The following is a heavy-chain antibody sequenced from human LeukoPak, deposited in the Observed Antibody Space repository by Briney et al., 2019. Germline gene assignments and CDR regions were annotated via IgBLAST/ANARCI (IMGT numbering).Heavy chain of an antibody. Sequence: RPGGSLRLSCAASGFTFSLYWMSWVRQPPGKGLEWIGEINHSGSTNYNPSLKSRVTISVDTSKNQFSLKLSSVTAADTAVYYCARAHTARGYSYGYRPFNWFDPWGQGTLVTVSS. D-gene: IGHD5-18*01. CDR2: INHSGST. CDR1: GFTFSLYW. J-gene: IGHJ5*02. CDR3: ARAHTARGYSYGYRPFNWFDP. V-gene: IGHV4-34*01.